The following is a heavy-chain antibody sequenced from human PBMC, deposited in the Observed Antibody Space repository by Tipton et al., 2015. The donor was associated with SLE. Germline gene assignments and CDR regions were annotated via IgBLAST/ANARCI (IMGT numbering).Heavy chain of an antibody. CDR1: GGSFSGYY. D-gene: IGHD4-11*01. Sequence: LRLSCAVYGGSFSGYYWSWIRQPPGKGLEWIGEINHSGSTNYNPSLKSRVTISVDTSKNQFSLKLSSVTAADTAAYYCARRLTTVTTFAFDYWGQGTLVTVSS. V-gene: IGHV4-34*01. J-gene: IGHJ4*02. CDR3: ARRLTTVTTFAFDY. CDR2: INHSGST.